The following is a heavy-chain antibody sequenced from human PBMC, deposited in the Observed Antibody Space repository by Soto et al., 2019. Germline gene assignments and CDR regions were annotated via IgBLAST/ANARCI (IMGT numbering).Heavy chain of an antibody. J-gene: IGHJ6*02. Sequence: EVQLLESGGGLVQPGGSLRLSCAGSGFTFSSYAMSWVSQVPGKGLEWVSAISGSGDTTFYADSVKGRFTISSDNSKNTLYLQMNSLTTEDTATYYCAKDKESSSWANYYYSMDVWGQGTTVTVSS. D-gene: IGHD6-13*01. CDR1: GFTFSSYA. V-gene: IGHV3-23*01. CDR3: AKDKESSSWANYYYSMDV. CDR2: ISGSGDTT.